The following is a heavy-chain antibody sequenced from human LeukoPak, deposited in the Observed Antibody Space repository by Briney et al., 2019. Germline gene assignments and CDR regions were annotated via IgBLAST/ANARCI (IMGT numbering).Heavy chain of an antibody. J-gene: IGHJ3*02. CDR1: GFSFSSYA. CDR3: VRDRRFPDDVFDI. V-gene: IGHV3-23*01. D-gene: IGHD2-21*01. CDR2: ITSRSDQI. Sequence: PGRSLRLSCAASGFSFSSYAMGWVRQAPGKGLEWVSTITSRSDQIWNVDSVRGRFTISRDNSKNTLYLQMNSLRAEDTALYYCVRDRRFPDDVFDIWGQGTMVTVSS.